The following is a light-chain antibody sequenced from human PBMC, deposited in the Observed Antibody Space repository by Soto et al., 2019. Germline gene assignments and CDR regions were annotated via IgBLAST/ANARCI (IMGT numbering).Light chain of an antibody. CDR2: GAS. CDR3: LQYGTSRGT. V-gene: IGKV3-20*01. J-gene: IGKJ1*01. Sequence: EIVLTQSPGTLSLSPGERATLSCRAGQSVSSGSLAWYQQKPGQAPRLFIYGASSRATGIPDRFSGSGSGTDFTLTVSRLEPEDFAVYYCLQYGTSRGTFGQGTKVEVK. CDR1: QSVSSGS.